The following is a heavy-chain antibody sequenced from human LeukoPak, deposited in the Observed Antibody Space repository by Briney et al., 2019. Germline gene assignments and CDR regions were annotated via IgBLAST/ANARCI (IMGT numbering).Heavy chain of an antibody. J-gene: IGHJ4*02. V-gene: IGHV3-21*04. Sequence: GGSLRLSCAASGFSFSSYNMNWVRQAPGKGLEWVSSITTSSTYTFYADSVKGRFTISRDNSKNTLYLQMNSLRAEDTAVYYCAKDRHAPGRYCSSTTCFPFDYWGQGTLVTVSS. CDR1: GFSFSSYN. CDR2: ITTSSTYT. CDR3: AKDRHAPGRYCSSTTCFPFDY. D-gene: IGHD2-2*01.